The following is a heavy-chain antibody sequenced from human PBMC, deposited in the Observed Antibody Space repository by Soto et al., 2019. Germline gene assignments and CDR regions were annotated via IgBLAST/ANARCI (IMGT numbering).Heavy chain of an antibody. Sequence: ASVNVSCKASGYSSPAYRIHWVRQAPGERPGWPXGINPKSGGTSTAQKFQGWVTMTTDTSISTASMELTRLTSDDTAIYYCARGDSTDCSNGVCSFFYNHDMDVWGQGTTVTVP. CDR3: ARGDSTDCSNGVCSFFYNHDMDV. CDR1: GYSSPAYR. CDR2: INPKSGGT. J-gene: IGHJ6*02. V-gene: IGHV1-2*04. D-gene: IGHD2-8*01.